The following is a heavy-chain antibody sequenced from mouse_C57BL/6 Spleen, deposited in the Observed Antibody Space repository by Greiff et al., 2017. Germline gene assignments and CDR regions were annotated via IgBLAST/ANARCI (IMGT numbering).Heavy chain of an antibody. D-gene: IGHD3-3*01. V-gene: IGHV1-81*01. J-gene: IGHJ4*01. CDR3: AREGGYDAMGY. CDR1: GYTFTSYG. Sequence: VKLMESGAELARPGASVKLSCKASGYTFTSYGISWVKQRTGQGLEWIGEIYPRSGNTYYNEKFKGKATLTADKSSSTAYMELRSLTSEDSAVYFCAREGGYDAMGYGGQGTSVTVSS. CDR2: IYPRSGNT.